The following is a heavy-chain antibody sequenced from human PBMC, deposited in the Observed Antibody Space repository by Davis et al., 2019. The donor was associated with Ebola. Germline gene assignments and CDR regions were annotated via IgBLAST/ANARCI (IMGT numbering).Heavy chain of an antibody. CDR2: IIPIFGTA. V-gene: IGHV1-69*13. J-gene: IGHJ4*02. D-gene: IGHD6-13*01. CDR1: GGTFSSYA. CDR3: ARDKHLMQPLDY. Sequence: AASVKVSCKASGGTFSSYAISWVRQAPGQGLEWMGGIIPIFGTANYAQKFQGRVTITADESTSTAYMELSSLRSEDTAVYYCARDKHLMQPLDYWGQGTLVTVSS.